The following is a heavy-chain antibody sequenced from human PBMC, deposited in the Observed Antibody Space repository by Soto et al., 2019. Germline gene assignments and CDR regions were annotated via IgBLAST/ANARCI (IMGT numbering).Heavy chain of an antibody. CDR2: IYYSGST. CDR3: ARSSTYYDFWSGYPNYSYMDV. CDR1: GGSISSYY. Sequence: PSETLSLTCTVSGGSISSYYWSWIRQPPGKGLEWIGYIYYSGSTNYNPSLKSRVTISVDTSKNQFSLKLSSVTAADTAVYYCARSSTYYDFWSGYPNYSYMDVWGKGTTVTVSS. J-gene: IGHJ6*03. D-gene: IGHD3-3*01. V-gene: IGHV4-59*08.